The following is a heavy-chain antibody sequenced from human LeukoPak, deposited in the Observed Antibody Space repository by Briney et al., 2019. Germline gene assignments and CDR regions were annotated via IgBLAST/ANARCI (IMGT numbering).Heavy chain of an antibody. Sequence: NPSETLSLTCTVSGDSINSNYWSWIRQPPGKGLEWIGYIYYNGDTNYNPSLKSRITISVDRSKNQFSLNLSSVTAADTAVYYCARVIWGDFWSGQPVRGAFDIWGQGTMVTVSS. D-gene: IGHD3-3*01. J-gene: IGHJ3*02. CDR1: GDSINSNY. CDR2: IYYNGDT. V-gene: IGHV4-59*08. CDR3: ARVIWGDFWSGQPVRGAFDI.